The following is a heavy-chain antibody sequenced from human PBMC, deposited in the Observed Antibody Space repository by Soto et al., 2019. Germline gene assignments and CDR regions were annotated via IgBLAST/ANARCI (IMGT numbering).Heavy chain of an antibody. D-gene: IGHD3-3*01. CDR1: GYTFTSYG. CDR3: ARYLPYYDFWSGYFFRDPPSNNRRMAVGDYYYYGMDA. CDR2: ISAYNGNT. J-gene: IGHJ6*02. Sequence: ASVKVSCKASGYTFTSYGISWVRQAPGQGLEWMGWISAYNGNTNYAQKLQGRVTMTTDTSTSTAYMELRSLRSDDTAVYYCARYLPYYDFWSGYFFRDPPSNNRRMAVGDYYYYGMDAWGQGTTVTAP. V-gene: IGHV1-18*04.